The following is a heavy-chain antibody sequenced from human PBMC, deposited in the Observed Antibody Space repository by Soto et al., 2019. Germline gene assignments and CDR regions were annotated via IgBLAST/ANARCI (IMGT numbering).Heavy chain of an antibody. CDR1: GYTFTYYP. D-gene: IGHD2-15*01. CDR2: INIGNGNT. V-gene: IGHV1-3*04. CDR3: AREPLCGGRCYLNYFDP. Sequence: GASVKVSCKASGYTFTYYPIHWVRQAPGQRLEWMGWINIGNGNTEYSQKFQGRVTITIDTSASTAYMELSGLRFEDTAVYYCAREPLCGGRCYLNYFDPWGQGTLVTVSS. J-gene: IGHJ5*02.